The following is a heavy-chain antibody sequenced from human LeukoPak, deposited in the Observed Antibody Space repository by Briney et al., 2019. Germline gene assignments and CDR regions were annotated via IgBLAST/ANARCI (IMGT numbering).Heavy chain of an antibody. J-gene: IGHJ4*02. V-gene: IGHV4-39*07. CDR3: ASSASPLFDY. CDR1: GGSISSSSYY. Sequence: SETLPLTCTVSGGSISSSSYYWGWIRQPPGKGLEWIGSIYYSGSTYYNPSLKSRVTISVDTSKNQFSLKLSSVTAADTAVYYCASSASPLFDYWGQGTLVTVSS. CDR2: IYYSGST.